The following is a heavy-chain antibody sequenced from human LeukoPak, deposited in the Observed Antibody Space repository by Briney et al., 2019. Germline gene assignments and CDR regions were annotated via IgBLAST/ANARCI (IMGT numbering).Heavy chain of an antibody. CDR3: ARDDDYGDYVVDY. V-gene: IGHV3-30*04. J-gene: IGHJ4*02. CDR1: GFTFSSYA. Sequence: PGGSLRLSCAASGFTFSSYAMHWVRQAPGKGLEWVAVISYDRSKKYYADSVKGRFTISSDNSKNTLYLQMNSLRAEDTAVYYCARDDDYGDYVVDYWGQGTLVTVSS. D-gene: IGHD4-17*01. CDR2: ISYDRSKK.